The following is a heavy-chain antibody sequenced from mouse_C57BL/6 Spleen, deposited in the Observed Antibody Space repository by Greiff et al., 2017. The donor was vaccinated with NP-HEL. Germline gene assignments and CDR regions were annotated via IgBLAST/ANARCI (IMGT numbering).Heavy chain of an antibody. V-gene: IGHV5-6*02. CDR1: GFTFSSYG. CDR3: ATDGYYEAY. D-gene: IGHD2-3*01. Sequence: DVKLQESGGDLVKPGGSLKLSCAASGFTFSSYGMSWVRQTPDKRLEWVATISSGGSYTYYPDSVKGRFTISRDNAKNTLYLQMSSLKSEDTAMYYCATDGYYEAYWGQGTLVTVSA. CDR2: ISSGGSYT. J-gene: IGHJ3*01.